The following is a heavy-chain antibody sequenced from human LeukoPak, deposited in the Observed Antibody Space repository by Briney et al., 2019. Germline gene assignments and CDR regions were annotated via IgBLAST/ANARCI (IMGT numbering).Heavy chain of an antibody. D-gene: IGHD6-13*01. CDR2: INPSGGST. CDR1: GYTFTSYY. J-gene: IGHJ4*02. CDR3: ARVKAAAGTGGTIDY. V-gene: IGHV1-46*01. Sequence: ASVKVSCKASGYTFTSYYMHWVRQAPGQGLEWMGIINPSGGSTSYAQKFQGRVTMTRDTSTSTVYMELSSLRSEDTAVYYCARVKAAAGTGGTIDYWAREPWSPSPQ.